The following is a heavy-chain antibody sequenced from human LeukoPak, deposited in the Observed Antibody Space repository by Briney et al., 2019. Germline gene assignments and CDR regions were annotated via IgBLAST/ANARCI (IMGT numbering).Heavy chain of an antibody. Sequence: SETLFLTCTVSGGSISSYYWSWIRQPPGKGLEWIGYIYYSGSTNYNPSLKSRVTISVDTSKNQFSLKLSSVTAADTAVHYCARLEGPLYGSGSRIIDYWGQGTLVTVSS. J-gene: IGHJ4*02. CDR2: IYYSGST. CDR3: ARLEGPLYGSGSRIIDY. CDR1: GGSISSYY. V-gene: IGHV4-59*08. D-gene: IGHD3-10*01.